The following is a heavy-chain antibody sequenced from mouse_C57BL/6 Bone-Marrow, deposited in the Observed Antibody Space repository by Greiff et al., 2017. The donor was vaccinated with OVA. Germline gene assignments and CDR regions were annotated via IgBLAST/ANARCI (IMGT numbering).Heavy chain of an antibody. CDR2: INPSNGGT. CDR1: GYTFTSYW. Sequence: QVQLQQSGTELVKPGASVKLSCKASGYTFTSYWMHWVKQRPGQGLEWIGNINPSNGGTNYNEKFKSKATLTVDKSSSTAYMQLSSLTSEDSAVYYCAREDYYYGSSYWYFDVWGTGTTVTVSS. J-gene: IGHJ1*03. V-gene: IGHV1-53*01. D-gene: IGHD1-1*01. CDR3: AREDYYYGSSYWYFDV.